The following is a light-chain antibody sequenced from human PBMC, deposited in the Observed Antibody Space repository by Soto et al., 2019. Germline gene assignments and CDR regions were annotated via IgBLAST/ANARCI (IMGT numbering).Light chain of an antibody. J-gene: IGKJ4*01. CDR2: GAS. CDR3: QQYNNWPPLT. Sequence: EIVMTQSPATLSVSPGEGATLSCRASQSVSSNLAWYQQKPGQPPRLLIYGASTRATGIPARFSGSGSVTEFTLTISSLQSEDFAVYYCQQYNNWPPLTFGGGTKVEIK. V-gene: IGKV3-15*01. CDR1: QSVSSN.